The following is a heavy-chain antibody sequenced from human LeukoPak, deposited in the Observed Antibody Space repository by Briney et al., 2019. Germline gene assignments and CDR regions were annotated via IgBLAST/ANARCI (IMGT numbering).Heavy chain of an antibody. CDR2: INPNSGGT. J-gene: IGHJ4*02. V-gene: IGHV1-2*02. D-gene: IGHD3-22*01. CDR1: GYTFTGYY. Sequence: ASVKVSCKASGYTFTGYYMHWVRQAPGQGLEWMGWINPNSGGTNYAQKFQGRVTMTRDTPISTAYMELSRLRSDDTAVYYCARARSGYYYDSSGYYFYWGQGTLVTVSS. CDR3: ARARSGYYYDSSGYYFY.